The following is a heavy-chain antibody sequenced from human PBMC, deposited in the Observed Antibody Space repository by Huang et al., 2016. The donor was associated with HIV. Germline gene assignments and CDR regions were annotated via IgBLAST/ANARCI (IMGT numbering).Heavy chain of an antibody. CDR3: ARGDYYDSSGYHPGYFDY. CDR1: GFILSNYG. CDR2: IRNDGMKK. D-gene: IGHD3-22*01. V-gene: IGHV3-33*04. Sequence: VQLIESGGGVVQPGKSLRLSCATSGFILSNYGMHWVRQAPGKGLKWVEFIRNDGMKKNYADSVRGRFTVGRDNGNNTIFLQMRSLGVDDTAVYYCARGDYYDSSGYHPGYFDYWGQGILVTVSS. J-gene: IGHJ4*02.